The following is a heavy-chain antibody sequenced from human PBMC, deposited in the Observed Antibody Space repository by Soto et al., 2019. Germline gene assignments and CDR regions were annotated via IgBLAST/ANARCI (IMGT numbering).Heavy chain of an antibody. V-gene: IGHV3-48*02. J-gene: IGHJ4*01. CDR1: GFTLSSYS. Sequence: GGSLRLSCAASGFTLSSYSMNWGRQAPRKGVQWLSYISSSSTTYSADCVKGRFNISRDNAKNSLSLQMNSPRDAPTAVYYSARPWGTYSNYNLYYWGHECPVTASS. D-gene: IGHD4-4*01. CDR2: ISSSSTT. CDR3: ARPWGTYSNYNLYY.